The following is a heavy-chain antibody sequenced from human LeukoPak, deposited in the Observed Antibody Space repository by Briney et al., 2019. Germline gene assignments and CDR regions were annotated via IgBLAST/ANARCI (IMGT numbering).Heavy chain of an antibody. V-gene: IGHV3-21*01. Sequence: GGSLRLSCAASGFTFSSYAMSWVRQAPGKGLEWVSSISSSSSYIYYADSVKGRFTISRDNAKNSLYLQMNSLRAEDTAVYYCARDKRELLPFDYWGQGTLVTVSS. CDR3: ARDKRELLPFDY. CDR2: ISSSSSYI. J-gene: IGHJ4*02. CDR1: GFTFSSYA. D-gene: IGHD1-26*01.